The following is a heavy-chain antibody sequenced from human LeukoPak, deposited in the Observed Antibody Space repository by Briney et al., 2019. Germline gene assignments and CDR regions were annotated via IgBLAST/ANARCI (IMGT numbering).Heavy chain of an antibody. CDR3: TTLGAFDY. Sequence: GGSLRLSCAASGFTFNKAWMSWVRQAPGKGLEWVGRIKNKDNGEATDYVAPVKGRFTISRDDSKNTLYLHMNTLKTEDTAIYYCTTLGAFDYWGQGTLVTVSS. D-gene: IGHD3-16*01. CDR2: IKNKDNGEAT. V-gene: IGHV3-15*01. J-gene: IGHJ4*02. CDR1: GFTFNKAW.